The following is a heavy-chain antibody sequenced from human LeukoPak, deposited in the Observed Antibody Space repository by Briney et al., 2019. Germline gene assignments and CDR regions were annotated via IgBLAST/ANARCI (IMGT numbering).Heavy chain of an antibody. D-gene: IGHD3-16*01. CDR2: IIKDGSDK. V-gene: IGHV3-7*01. CDR3: TRELWPGDY. J-gene: IGHJ4*02. Sequence: GGSLRLSCEASGFTFSDYWMGWVRQAPGKGLEWVANIIKDGSDKYYVDSVKGGFTISRDNAKNSVYLQMSSLRVEDTAVYYCTRELWPGDYWGQGILVTVSS. CDR1: GFTFSDYW.